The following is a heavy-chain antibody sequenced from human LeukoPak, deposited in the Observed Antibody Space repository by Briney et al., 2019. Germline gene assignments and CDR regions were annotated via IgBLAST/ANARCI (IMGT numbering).Heavy chain of an antibody. CDR2: IYRGGST. CDR1: GFSVSSNY. D-gene: IGHD3-10*01. CDR3: ARGSYGSGNYYIGDAFDL. J-gene: IGHJ3*01. Sequence: GGSLRLSCAASGFSVSSNYVNWVRQAPGKGLEWVSAIYRGGSTYYADSVRGRFTISRDRSKNTLYLQMNSLRDEDTAVYYCARGSYGSGNYYIGDAFDLWGQGTMVTVSS. V-gene: IGHV3-53*01.